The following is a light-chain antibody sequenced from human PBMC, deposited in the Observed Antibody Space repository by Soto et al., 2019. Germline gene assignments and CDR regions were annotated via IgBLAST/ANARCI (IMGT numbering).Light chain of an antibody. V-gene: IGKV3-20*01. CDR3: QQYRDLPQT. CDR1: QSVRSNY. CDR2: NSS. Sequence: ETVLTQSPGTLSLSPGERATLSCRASQSVRSNYLAWYQHKPGQAPRLLIYNSSTRATGIPDRFSGSGSGTDFTLTISRLEPEDFALYYCQQYRDLPQTFGQGTKV. J-gene: IGKJ1*01.